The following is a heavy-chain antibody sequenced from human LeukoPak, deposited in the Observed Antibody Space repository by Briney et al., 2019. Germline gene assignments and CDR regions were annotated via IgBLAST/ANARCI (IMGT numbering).Heavy chain of an antibody. V-gene: IGHV4-4*07. CDR2: IYSSGST. CDR1: GGSISSYY. Sequence: SETLSLTCTVSGGSISSYYWSWIRQPAGKRLEWIGRIYSSGSTNYNPSLRSRVTMSIDTSKNQFSLRLSSVTAADTAVYYCARTRTTYSSDQYYFDYWSQGTLVTVSS. J-gene: IGHJ4*02. CDR3: ARTRTTYSSDQYYFDY. D-gene: IGHD3-22*01.